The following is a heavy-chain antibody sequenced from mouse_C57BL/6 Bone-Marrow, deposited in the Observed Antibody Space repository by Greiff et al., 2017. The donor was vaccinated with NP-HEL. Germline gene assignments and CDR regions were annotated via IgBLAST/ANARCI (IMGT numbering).Heavy chain of an antibody. CDR2: IYPGSGST. CDR3: ARWGYDYDYAMDY. J-gene: IGHJ4*01. Sequence: VQLQQSGAELVKPGASVKMSCKASGYTFTSYWITWVKQRPGQGLEWIGDIYPGSGSTNYNEKFKSKATLTVDTSSSTAYMQLSSLTSEDSAVYYCARWGYDYDYAMDYWGQGTSVTVSS. V-gene: IGHV1-55*01. D-gene: IGHD2-4*01. CDR1: GYTFTSYW.